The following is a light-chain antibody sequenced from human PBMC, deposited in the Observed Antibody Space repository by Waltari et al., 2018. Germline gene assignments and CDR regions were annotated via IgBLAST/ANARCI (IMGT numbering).Light chain of an antibody. V-gene: IGLV1-51*02. J-gene: IGLJ2*01. CDR2: ENL. CDR1: DSNIGKNF. Sequence: QSLLTQAPSMSAAPGQKVTISCSGRDSNIGKNFVSWYQQVAGSAPKLLIYENLKRPSGIPDRFSGSKSDTSATLAITGLQTGDEADYYCGTWDSSLSVGVFGGGTKVTVL. CDR3: GTWDSSLSVGV.